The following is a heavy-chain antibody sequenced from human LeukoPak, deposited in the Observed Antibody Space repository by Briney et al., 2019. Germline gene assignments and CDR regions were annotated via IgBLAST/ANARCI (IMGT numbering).Heavy chain of an antibody. CDR1: GFTFSSYA. CDR2: ISYDGSNK. J-gene: IGHJ4*02. V-gene: IGHV3-30-3*01. CDR3: ARLRVTCFDY. D-gene: IGHD2-21*02. Sequence: GGSLRLSCAASGFTFSSYAMHWVRQAPGKGLEWVAVISYDGSNKYYADSVKGRFTISRDNSKNTLYLQMNSLRAEDTAVYYCARLRVTCFDYWGQGTLVTVSS.